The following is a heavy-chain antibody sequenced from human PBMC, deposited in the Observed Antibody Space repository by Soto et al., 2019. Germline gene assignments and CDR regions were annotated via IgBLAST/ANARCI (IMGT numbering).Heavy chain of an antibody. V-gene: IGHV4-39*01. Sequence: SETLSLTCTVSGGSISSSSYYWGWIRQPPGKGLEWIGSIYYSGSTYYNPSLKSRVTISVDTSKNQFSLKLSSVTAADTAVYYCARHYFDKTYYLDYWGQGTLVT. D-gene: IGHD3-9*01. CDR3: ARHYFDKTYYLDY. J-gene: IGHJ4*02. CDR1: GGSISSSSYY. CDR2: IYYSGST.